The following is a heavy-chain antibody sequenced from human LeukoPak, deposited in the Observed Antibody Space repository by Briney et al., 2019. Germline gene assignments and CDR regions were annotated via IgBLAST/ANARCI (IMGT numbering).Heavy chain of an antibody. Sequence: SVKVSCKASGGTFSSYAISWVRQAPGQGLEWMGGIIPIFGTANYAQKFQGRVTITADESTSTAYMELSSLRSEDTAVYYCARDRCSGGSCYKDYWGQGTLVTVSS. J-gene: IGHJ4*02. CDR3: ARDRCSGGSCYKDY. V-gene: IGHV1-69*01. CDR2: IIPIFGTA. CDR1: GGTFSSYA. D-gene: IGHD2-15*01.